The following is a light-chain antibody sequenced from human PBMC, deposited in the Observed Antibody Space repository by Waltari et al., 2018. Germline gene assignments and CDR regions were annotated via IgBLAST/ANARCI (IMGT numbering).Light chain of an antibody. CDR2: KAS. Sequence: DIQMTQSPSTLSASVGDRVTITCRTSQSISTWLAWYQQKTGKAPKLLIYKASSLENEVPSRFSGSGSGTEFTRTISSLQPDDFATWYCQQYKSYPPTFGGGTKVDIK. CDR1: QSISTW. J-gene: IGKJ4*01. CDR3: QQYKSYPPT. V-gene: IGKV1-5*03.